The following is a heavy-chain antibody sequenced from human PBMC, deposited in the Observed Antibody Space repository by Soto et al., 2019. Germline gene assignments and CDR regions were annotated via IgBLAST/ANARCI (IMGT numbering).Heavy chain of an antibody. Sequence: GGSLRLSCTGSEFTFGNYGMHWVRQAPGKGLEWVASTSYDGNNKYYADSLKGRFTISRDNSKKMVYLQMTSLGPEDTAVYYCAKGGGSARDFDYWGQGALVTVSS. V-gene: IGHV3-30*18. CDR1: EFTFGNYG. J-gene: IGHJ4*02. CDR3: AKGGGSARDFDY. CDR2: TSYDGNNK. D-gene: IGHD1-26*01.